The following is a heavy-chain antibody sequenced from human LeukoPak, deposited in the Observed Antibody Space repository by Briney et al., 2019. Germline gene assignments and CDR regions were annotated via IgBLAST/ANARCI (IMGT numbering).Heavy chain of an antibody. CDR2: ISAYNGNT. CDR1: GYTFTSYG. V-gene: IGHV1-18*01. D-gene: IGHD6-13*01. J-gene: IGHJ5*02. Sequence: ASVKVSCKASGYTFTSYGISWVRQAPGQGLEWMGWISAYNGNTNYAQKLQGRVTMTTDTSTSTAYMELRSLRSDDTAVNYCARDPVTSSSWYSNWFDPWGQGTLVTVSS. CDR3: ARDPVTSSSWYSNWFDP.